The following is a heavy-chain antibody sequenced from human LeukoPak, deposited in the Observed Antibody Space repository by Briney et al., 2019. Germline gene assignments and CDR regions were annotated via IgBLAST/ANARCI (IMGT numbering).Heavy chain of an antibody. CDR1: DGSFTDYY. D-gene: IGHD2-2*01. J-gene: IGHJ6*02. CDR2: INHSRGT. CDR3: ARSAWDCSSTSCYAPSRPGKTYYYYGMDV. Sequence: PSETLSLTCVVYDGSFTDYYWSWIRQPPGKGLEWIGEINHSRGTNYNPSLKSRVTISVDTSKDQFSLKLSSVTAADTAVYYCARSAWDCSSTSCYAPSRPGKTYYYYGMDVWGQGTTVTVSS. V-gene: IGHV4-34*01.